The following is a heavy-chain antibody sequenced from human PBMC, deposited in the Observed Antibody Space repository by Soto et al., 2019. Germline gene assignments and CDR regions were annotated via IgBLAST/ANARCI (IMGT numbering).Heavy chain of an antibody. CDR2: ISGGGDTT. J-gene: IGHJ4*02. D-gene: IGHD3-10*01. CDR3: AKGRGGSGSLTPRVDF. V-gene: IGHV3-23*01. Sequence: EVQLLESGGGLVQPGGSLRLSCAASGFTFNNYAMTWVRQAPGKGLEWVSAISGGGDTTSYADSVQGRFTVSRDGSTNTLYLQMSSVRAEDTALYYCAKGRGGSGSLTPRVDFWGQGTLVTVSS. CDR1: GFTFNNYA.